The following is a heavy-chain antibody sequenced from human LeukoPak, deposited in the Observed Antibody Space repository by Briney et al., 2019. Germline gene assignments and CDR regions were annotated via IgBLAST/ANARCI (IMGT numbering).Heavy chain of an antibody. CDR1: GGSISSYY. Sequence: SETLSLTCTVSGGSISSYYWSWIRQPPGKGLEWIGSIYYSGNTYYNASLKSQVSISIDTSKNQFSLKLSSVTAADTAVYYCARGGYYGSGNDFRFDPWGQGTLVTVSS. V-gene: IGHV4-59*01. CDR3: ARGGYYGSGNDFRFDP. CDR2: IYYSGNT. J-gene: IGHJ5*02. D-gene: IGHD3-10*01.